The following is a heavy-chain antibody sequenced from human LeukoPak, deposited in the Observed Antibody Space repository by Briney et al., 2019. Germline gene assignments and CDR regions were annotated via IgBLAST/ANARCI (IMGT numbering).Heavy chain of an antibody. D-gene: IGHD5-24*01. CDR1: GYTFTSYY. CDR2: INPSGGST. Sequence: ASVTVSCKASGYTFTSYYMHWVRQAPGQGLEWMGIINPSGGSTSYAQKFQGRVTMTRDTSTSTVYMELSSLRSEDTAVYYCAREAVEMATVDYWGQGTLVTVSS. V-gene: IGHV1-46*01. J-gene: IGHJ4*02. CDR3: AREAVEMATVDY.